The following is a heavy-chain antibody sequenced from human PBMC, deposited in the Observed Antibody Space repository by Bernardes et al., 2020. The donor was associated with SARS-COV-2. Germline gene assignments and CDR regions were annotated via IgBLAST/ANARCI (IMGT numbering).Heavy chain of an antibody. CDR2: ISGSGGST. Sequence: GSLRLSCAASGFTFSSYAMSWVRQAPGKGLEWVSAISGSGGSTYYADSVKGRFTISRDNSKNTLYLQMNSLRAEDTAVYYCAKSPPIPWGDYDWYFDLWGRGTLVTVSS. V-gene: IGHV3-23*01. CDR3: AKSPPIPWGDYDWYFDL. J-gene: IGHJ2*01. D-gene: IGHD4-17*01. CDR1: GFTFSSYA.